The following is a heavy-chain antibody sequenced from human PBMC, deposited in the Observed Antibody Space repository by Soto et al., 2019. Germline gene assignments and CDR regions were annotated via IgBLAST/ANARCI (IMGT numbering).Heavy chain of an antibody. J-gene: IGHJ6*02. D-gene: IGHD3-10*01. CDR3: ARDRIFLRFGELPDYYYGMDV. CDR1: GGSISSSNW. V-gene: IGHV4-4*02. CDR2: IYHSGST. Sequence: SETLSLTCAVSGGSISSSNWWSWVRQPPGKGLEWIGEIYHSGSTNYNPSLKSRVTISVDKSKNQFSLKLSSVTAADTAVYYCARDRIFLRFGELPDYYYGMDVWGQGTTVTVSS.